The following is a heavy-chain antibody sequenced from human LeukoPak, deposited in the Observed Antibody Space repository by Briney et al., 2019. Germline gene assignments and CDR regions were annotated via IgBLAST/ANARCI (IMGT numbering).Heavy chain of an antibody. Sequence: GGSLRLSCAASGFTFSSYAMSWVRQAPGKGLEWVSAISGSGGSTYYADSVKGRLTISRDNSKNTLYLQMTSLRAEGTAVYYCAKGDKGYCTNGVCLFDYWGQGTLVTVSS. D-gene: IGHD2-8*01. J-gene: IGHJ4*02. CDR2: ISGSGGST. CDR1: GFTFSSYA. V-gene: IGHV3-23*01. CDR3: AKGDKGYCTNGVCLFDY.